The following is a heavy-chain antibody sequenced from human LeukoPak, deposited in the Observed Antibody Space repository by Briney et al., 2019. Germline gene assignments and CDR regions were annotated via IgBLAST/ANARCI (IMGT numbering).Heavy chain of an antibody. D-gene: IGHD3-22*01. CDR3: ARDPGPYYYDSSGYYDTDGPYFDY. J-gene: IGHJ4*02. CDR2: IYYSGST. CDR1: GGSISSSSYY. Sequence: SETLSLTCTVSGGSISSSSYYWGWIRQPPGKGLEWIGSIYYSGSTYYNPSLKSRVTISVDTSKNQFSLKLSSVTAADTAVYYCARDPGPYYYDSSGYYDTDGPYFDYWGREPWSPSPQ. V-gene: IGHV4-39*07.